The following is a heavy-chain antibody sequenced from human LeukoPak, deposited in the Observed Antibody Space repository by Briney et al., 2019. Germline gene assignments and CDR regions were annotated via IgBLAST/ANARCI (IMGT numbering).Heavy chain of an antibody. V-gene: IGHV3-48*01. J-gene: IGHJ6*03. CDR1: GFTFSSYS. Sequence: PGGSLRLSCAASGFTFSSYSMNWVRQAPGKGLEGVSYISSSSSTRYYADSVKGRVTISRKNAKNSLYLQMTSLRAEDTAVYYCARDADCSGGSCYPLYYYYYYMDVWGKGTTVTVSS. D-gene: IGHD2-15*01. CDR3: ARDADCSGGSCYPLYYYYYYMDV. CDR2: ISSSSSTR.